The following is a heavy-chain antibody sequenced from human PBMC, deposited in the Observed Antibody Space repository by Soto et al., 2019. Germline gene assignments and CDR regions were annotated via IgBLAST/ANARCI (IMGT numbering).Heavy chain of an antibody. CDR3: GREGRHYGSGSYYNF. D-gene: IGHD3-10*01. V-gene: IGHV1-69*02. J-gene: IGHJ4*02. Sequence: QVQLVQSGAEVKKPGSSVKVSCKASGGTFSSYTISWVRQAPGQGLEWMGRIIPILGIANYAQKFQGRVTITGDKSTSTAYMELSSLRSEDTAGYYFGREGRHYGSGSYYNFWGQGTLVTVSS. CDR2: IIPILGIA. CDR1: GGTFSSYT.